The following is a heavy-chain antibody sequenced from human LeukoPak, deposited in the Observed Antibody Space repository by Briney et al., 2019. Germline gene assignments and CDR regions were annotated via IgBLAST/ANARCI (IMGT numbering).Heavy chain of an antibody. Sequence: GGSLRLSCAASGFTFSSYSMNWVHQAPGKGLEWVSSISSSSSYIYYADSVKGRFTISRDNAKNSLYLQMNSLRAEDTAVYYCGRGGDYGDDFDYWGQGTLVTVSS. CDR1: GFTFSSYS. D-gene: IGHD4-17*01. CDR2: ISSSSSYI. J-gene: IGHJ4*02. V-gene: IGHV3-21*01. CDR3: GRGGDYGDDFDY.